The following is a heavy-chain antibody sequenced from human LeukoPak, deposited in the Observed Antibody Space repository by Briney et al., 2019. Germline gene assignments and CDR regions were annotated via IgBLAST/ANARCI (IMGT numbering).Heavy chain of an antibody. CDR2: ISAYNDNT. Sequence: APVKSSCKASGYTFTGYYIHWVRQTPGQWLEWMGWISAYNDNTNYAQKLQGRVTRTTDTSTSTAYMELRSLRSDDTAVYYCARVGDYSNSREKQNFDYRGQGTLGTVSS. J-gene: IGHJ4*02. CDR3: ARVGDYSNSREKQNFDY. D-gene: IGHD4-11*01. CDR1: GYTFTGYY. V-gene: IGHV1-18*04.